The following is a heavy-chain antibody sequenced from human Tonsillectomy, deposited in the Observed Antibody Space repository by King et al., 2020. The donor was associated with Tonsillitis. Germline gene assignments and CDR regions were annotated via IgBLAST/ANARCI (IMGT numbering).Heavy chain of an antibody. CDR3: AKVDRSGSYSPLAY. Sequence: VQLVESGGGVVQPGRSLRLSCAASGFTFSSYGMHWVRQAPGKGLEWVAVISYDGSNKYYADSVKGRFTISRDNSKNTLYLQMNSLRAEDTAVYYCAKVDRSGSYSPLAYWGQGTLVTVSS. V-gene: IGHV3-30*18. D-gene: IGHD3-10*01. CDR2: ISYDGSNK. J-gene: IGHJ4*02. CDR1: GFTFSSYG.